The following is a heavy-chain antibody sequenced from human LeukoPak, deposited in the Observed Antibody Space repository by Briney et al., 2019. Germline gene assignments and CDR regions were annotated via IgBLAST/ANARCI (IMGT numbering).Heavy chain of an antibody. J-gene: IGHJ4*02. CDR2: IYRDGSS. Sequence: SGGSLRLSCVASGLSVSSNYMSWVRQAPGKGLEWVSVIYRDGSSYYAESVKGRFTISRDNAKNSLYLQMNSLRDEDTAVYYCARSGDYWGQGTLVIVSS. CDR1: GLSVSSNY. CDR3: ARSGDY. V-gene: IGHV3-66*01. D-gene: IGHD3-10*01.